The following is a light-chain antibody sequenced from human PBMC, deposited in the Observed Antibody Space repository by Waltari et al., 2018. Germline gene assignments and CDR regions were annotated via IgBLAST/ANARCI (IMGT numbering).Light chain of an antibody. CDR3: CSYAGSGTLDLV. CDR2: EVT. J-gene: IGLJ2*01. V-gene: IGLV2-23*02. Sequence: QSALTQPASVSGSPGQSITISCTGASSDFGSYNLVSWYQQHPGKAPKVMIYEVTKRPSGVSDRFSGSRSGNTASLTISGLQPEDEADYYCCSYAGSGTLDLVFGGGTKLTVL. CDR1: SSDFGSYNL.